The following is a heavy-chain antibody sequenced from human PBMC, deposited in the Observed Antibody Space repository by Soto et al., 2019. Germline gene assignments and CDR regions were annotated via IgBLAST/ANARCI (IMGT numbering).Heavy chain of an antibody. J-gene: IGHJ4*02. CDR3: ARARATIAAAAIFDC. V-gene: IGHV4-30-2*01. Sequence: LSLTCAVSGGSISSGGYSWNWIRQPPGKGLEWIGYIYHSGSTLYNPSLESRLTISVDKSKNQFSLKLTSVTAADTAVYYCARARATIAAAAIFDCWGQGTLVTVSS. CDR2: IYHSGST. CDR1: GGSISSGGYS. D-gene: IGHD6-13*01.